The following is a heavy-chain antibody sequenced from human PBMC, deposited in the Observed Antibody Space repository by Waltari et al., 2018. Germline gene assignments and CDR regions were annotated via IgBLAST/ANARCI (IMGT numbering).Heavy chain of an antibody. CDR1: GFSFGDYA. V-gene: IGHV3-49*03. CDR2: IRNKVNGGAT. CDR3: SRVKSWGAGDY. Sequence: EVQLVESGGGLVQPGRSLRLSCTTTGFSFGDYAVSWFRQAPGKGLEWVGFIRNKVNGGATEYAASVMDRFNISRDDSKSIAYLQMNSLKIEDTAMYYCSRVKSWGAGDYWGQGALVTVSS. D-gene: IGHD3-16*01. J-gene: IGHJ4*02.